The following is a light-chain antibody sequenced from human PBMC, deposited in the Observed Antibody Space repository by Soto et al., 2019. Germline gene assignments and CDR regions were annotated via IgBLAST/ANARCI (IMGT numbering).Light chain of an antibody. J-gene: IGLJ3*02. CDR1: SSDVGRYND. CDR2: EVS. Sequence: QSALTQPPSASGSPGQSVTISCTGTSSDVGRYNDVSWYQHHPGKAPKLMIFEVSKRPSGVPDRFSGSKSGNTASLTVSGLQAEDEDDYYCSSYGGSNNLVFGGGTKLTVL. CDR3: SSYGGSNNLV. V-gene: IGLV2-8*01.